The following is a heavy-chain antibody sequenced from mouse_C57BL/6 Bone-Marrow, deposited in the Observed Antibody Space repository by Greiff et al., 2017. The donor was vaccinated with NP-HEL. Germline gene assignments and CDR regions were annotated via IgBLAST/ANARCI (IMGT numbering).Heavy chain of an antibody. Sequence: EVQLQQSGPVLVKPGASVKMSCKASGYTFTDYYMNWVKQSHGKSLVWIGVINPYNGGTSYNQKFKGKATLTVDKSSSTAYMELNSLTSEDSAVYYCATGDYYGSSYFDDWGQGTTLTVSS. V-gene: IGHV1-19*01. CDR3: ATGDYYGSSYFDD. J-gene: IGHJ2*01. CDR2: INPYNGGT. D-gene: IGHD1-1*01. CDR1: GYTFTDYY.